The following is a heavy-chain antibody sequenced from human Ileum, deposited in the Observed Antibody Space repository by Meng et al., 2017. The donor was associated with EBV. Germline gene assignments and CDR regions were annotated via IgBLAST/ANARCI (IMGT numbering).Heavy chain of an antibody. V-gene: IGHV4-39*01. CDR3: ARHHHSPTFDY. J-gene: IGHJ4*02. CDR2: VVYSGTT. D-gene: IGHD1-14*01. Sequence: LQRQESGPGLVKPPAPLPLTCPVSGGSISSSSYYWAWIRQPPGEGLEWIGSVVYSGTTYYTSSLKSRVSISVDTSKNQFSLKLSSVTAADTAVYYCARHHHSPTFDYWGQGTLVTVSS. CDR1: GGSISSSSYY.